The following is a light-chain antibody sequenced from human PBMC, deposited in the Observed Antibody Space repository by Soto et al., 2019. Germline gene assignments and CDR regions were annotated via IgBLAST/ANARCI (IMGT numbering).Light chain of an antibody. V-gene: IGKV3-15*01. CDR1: QSVRGN. Sequence: VMSQSPSTLSVSPGERATLSCRASQSVRGNLAWYQQKPGQSPRLLIYGASSRATGIPVRFSGSGSGTEFTLTISSLQSEDFAVYYCQQYNNWPFITFGQGTRLEIK. CDR2: GAS. J-gene: IGKJ5*01. CDR3: QQYNNWPFIT.